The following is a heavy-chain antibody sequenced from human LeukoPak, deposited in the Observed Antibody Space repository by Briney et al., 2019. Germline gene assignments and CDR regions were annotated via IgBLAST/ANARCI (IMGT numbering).Heavy chain of an antibody. CDR2: IIPIFGTA. V-gene: IGHV1-69*13. CDR1: GGTFSSYA. J-gene: IGHJ3*02. CDR3: ARASLYDSSGTLALDAFDI. Sequence: GASVKVSCKASGGTFSSYAISWVRQAPGQGLEWMGGIIPIFGTANYAQKFQGRVTITADESTSTAYMELSSLRSEDTAVYYCARASLYDSSGTLALDAFDIWGQGTMVTVSS. D-gene: IGHD3-22*01.